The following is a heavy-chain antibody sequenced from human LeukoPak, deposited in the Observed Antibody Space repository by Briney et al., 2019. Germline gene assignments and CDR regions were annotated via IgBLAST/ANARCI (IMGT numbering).Heavy chain of an antibody. V-gene: IGHV4-4*07. CDR3: ARARSYSGSYEGDWFDP. CDR2: IYTSGST. Sequence: PSETLSLTCTVSGDSISNYYWSWIRQPAGKGLEWIGRIYTSGSTNYNPSLKSRVTMSVDTSKNQFSLKLSSVTAADTAVYYCARARSYSGSYEGDWFDPWGQGTLVTVSS. J-gene: IGHJ5*02. D-gene: IGHD1-26*01. CDR1: GDSISNYY.